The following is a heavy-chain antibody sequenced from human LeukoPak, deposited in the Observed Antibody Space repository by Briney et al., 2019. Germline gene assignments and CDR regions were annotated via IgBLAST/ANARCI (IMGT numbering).Heavy chain of an antibody. J-gene: IGHJ4*02. Sequence: GVSLRLSCAASGFTVSSYWMSWVRQAAGKGMDLVYNIKQDGSEKYYVDSVKGRFTISRDNAKNSLYLQMNSLRAEDTAVYYCARNQRRLDYWGQGTLVTVSS. D-gene: IGHD1-14*01. CDR1: GFTVSSYW. CDR2: IKQDGSEK. V-gene: IGHV3-7*01. CDR3: ARNQRRLDY.